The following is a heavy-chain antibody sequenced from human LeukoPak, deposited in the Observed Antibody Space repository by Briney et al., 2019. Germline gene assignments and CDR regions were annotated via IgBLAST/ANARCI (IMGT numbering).Heavy chain of an antibody. CDR1: GGTFSSYA. J-gene: IGHJ4*02. D-gene: IGHD6-19*01. Sequence: SVKVSCKASGGTFSSYAISWVRQAPGQGLEWMGGIIPIFGTANYAQRFQGRVTITADKSTSTAYMELSSLRSEDTAVYYCARGAIAVAGTLFDYWGQGTLVTVSS. CDR3: ARGAIAVAGTLFDY. V-gene: IGHV1-69*06. CDR2: IIPIFGTA.